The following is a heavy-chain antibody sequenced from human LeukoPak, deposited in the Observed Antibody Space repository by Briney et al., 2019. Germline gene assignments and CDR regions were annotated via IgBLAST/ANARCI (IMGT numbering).Heavy chain of an antibody. CDR3: AVVVATYYYYYYMDV. Sequence: SVKVSCKASGGTFSSYAISWVRQAPGQGLEWMGAIIPIFGTANYAQKFQGRVTITTDDSTSTAYMELSSLRSEDTAVYYCAVVVATYYYYYYMDVWGKGTTVTVSS. D-gene: IGHD2-15*01. V-gene: IGHV1-69*05. CDR2: IIPIFGTA. CDR1: GGTFSSYA. J-gene: IGHJ6*03.